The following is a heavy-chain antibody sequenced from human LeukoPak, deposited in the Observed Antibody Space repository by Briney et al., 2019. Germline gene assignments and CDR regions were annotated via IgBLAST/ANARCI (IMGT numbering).Heavy chain of an antibody. CDR2: ISSSGSTI. V-gene: IGHV3-11*01. J-gene: IGHJ4*02. D-gene: IGHD6-19*01. Sequence: PSETLSLTCTVSGYSISSGYYRGWIRQPPGKGLEWVSYISSSGSTIYYADSVKGRFTISRDNAKNSLYLQMNSLRAEDTAVYYCARDLAGTSYFDYWGQGTLVTVSS. CDR3: ARDLAGTSYFDY. CDR1: GYSISSGYY.